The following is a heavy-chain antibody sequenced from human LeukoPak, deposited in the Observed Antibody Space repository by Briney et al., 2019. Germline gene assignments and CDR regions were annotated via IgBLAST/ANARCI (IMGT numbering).Heavy chain of an antibody. CDR2: ISGSGGAT. J-gene: IGHJ4*02. CDR3: AKALGSIVVTASDY. D-gene: IGHD5-12*01. V-gene: IGHV3-23*01. CDR1: GFTFNNYA. Sequence: GGSLRLSCATSGFTFNNYAMSWVRQAPGKGLEWVSAISGSGGATYFADSVKGRFTISRDNSKNTLYLQMHSLRAEDTAVYYCAKALGSIVVTASDYWGQGTLVTVSS.